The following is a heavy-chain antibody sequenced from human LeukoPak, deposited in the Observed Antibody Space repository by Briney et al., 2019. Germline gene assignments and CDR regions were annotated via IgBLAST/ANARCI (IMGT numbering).Heavy chain of an antibody. D-gene: IGHD2-8*01. CDR1: GYTFTSYG. J-gene: IGHJ3*02. V-gene: IGHV1-18*01. CDR3: ARDLRYCTNGVCYRGSDAFDI. CDR2: ISAYNGNT. Sequence: ASVKVSCKASGYTFTSYGISWVRQAPGQGLEWMGWISAYNGNTNYAQKLQGRVTMTTDTSTSTAYMELRSLRSDDTAVYYCARDLRYCTNGVCYRGSDAFDIWGQGTMVTVSS.